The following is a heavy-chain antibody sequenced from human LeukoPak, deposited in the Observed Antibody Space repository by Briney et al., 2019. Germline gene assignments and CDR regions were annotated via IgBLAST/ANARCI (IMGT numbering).Heavy chain of an antibody. V-gene: IGHV3-23*01. CDR3: ARISLAPSDNFDS. D-gene: IGHD1-1*01. CDR2: ICSSIGCT. Sequence: GGSLRLSCAASAFTFSSHPMGWVRRAPGKGLEWVSSICSSIGCTYYADSVRGRFAISRDDSKNTLYLQMDSLRAEDAAVYYCARISLAPSDNFDSWGQGTLVTVSS. J-gene: IGHJ4*02. CDR1: AFTFSSHP.